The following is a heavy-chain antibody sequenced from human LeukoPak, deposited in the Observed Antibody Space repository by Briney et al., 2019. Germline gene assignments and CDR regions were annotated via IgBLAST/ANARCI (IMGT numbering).Heavy chain of an antibody. D-gene: IGHD3-22*01. CDR3: ARGKTYYFDSSRPGWFDP. CDR2: VHYSGST. V-gene: IGHV4-59*01. Sequence: PSETLSLTCTVSGGSINNYYWSWIRQPPGKALEWIGYVHYSGSTNYNPSLKSRVTMSVDTSKNQFSLKLSSVSAADTAVYYCARGKTYYFDSSRPGWFDPWGQGTLVTVSS. CDR1: GGSINNYY. J-gene: IGHJ5*02.